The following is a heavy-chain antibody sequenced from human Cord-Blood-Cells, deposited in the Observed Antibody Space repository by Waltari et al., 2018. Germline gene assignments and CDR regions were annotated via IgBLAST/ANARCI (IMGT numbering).Heavy chain of an antibody. D-gene: IGHD3-10*01. J-gene: IGHJ3*02. Sequence: QLQLQESGPGLVKPSETLSLTCTVSGGSISSSSYYWGWIRQPPGKGLEWIGSIYYSGSTYDNPSLKSRVTISVDTSKNQFSLKLSSVTAADTAVYYCASTYYYGSGSYYNHAFDIWGQGTMVTVSS. V-gene: IGHV4-39*01. CDR3: ASTYYYGSGSYYNHAFDI. CDR2: IYYSGST. CDR1: GGSISSSSYY.